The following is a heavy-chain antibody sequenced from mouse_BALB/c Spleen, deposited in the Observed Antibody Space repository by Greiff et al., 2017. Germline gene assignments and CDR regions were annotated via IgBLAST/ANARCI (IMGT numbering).Heavy chain of an antibody. CDR1: GYTFTSYW. CDR3: ARRGYGSLDY. V-gene: IGHV1-7*01. CDR2: INPSTGYT. D-gene: IGHD1-1*01. Sequence: VQLQESGAELAKPGASVKMSCKASGYTFTSYWMHWVKQRPGQGLEWIGYINPSTGYTEYNQKFKDKATLTADKSSSTAYMQLSSLTSEDSAVYYCARRGYGSLDYWGQGTTLTVSS. J-gene: IGHJ2*01.